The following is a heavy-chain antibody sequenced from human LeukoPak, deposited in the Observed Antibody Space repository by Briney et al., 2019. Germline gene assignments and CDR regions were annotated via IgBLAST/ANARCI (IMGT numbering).Heavy chain of an antibody. J-gene: IGHJ3*02. D-gene: IGHD4-23*01. CDR2: IYPGGSDT. V-gene: IGHV5-51*01. CDR3: ARPDDYGGKPAAFDI. Sequence: GESLKISCKGSGYTFITYWIGWVRQMPGKGLEWMGIIYPGGSDTRYSPSFRGQVTISADKSINTAYLQWSSLKASDTAMYYCARPDDYGGKPAAFDIWGQGTMVTVSS. CDR1: GYTFITYW.